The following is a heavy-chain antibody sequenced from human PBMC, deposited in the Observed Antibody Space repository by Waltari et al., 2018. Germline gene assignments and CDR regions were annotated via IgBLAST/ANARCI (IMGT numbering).Heavy chain of an antibody. J-gene: IGHJ4*02. CDR1: GYSISSGYY. CDR3: AREMATIRGMNFDY. CDR2: IYHSGST. D-gene: IGHD5-12*01. Sequence: QVQLQESGPGLVKPSETLSLTCAVSGYSISSGYYWGWIRQPPGKGLEWIGSIYHSGSTYYNPYLKSRVTISVDTSKNQFSLKLSSVTAADTAVYYCAREMATIRGMNFDYWGQGTLVTVSS. V-gene: IGHV4-38-2*02.